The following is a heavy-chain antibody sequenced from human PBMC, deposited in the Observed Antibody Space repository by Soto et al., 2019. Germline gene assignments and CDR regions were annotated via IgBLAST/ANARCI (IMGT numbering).Heavy chain of an antibody. CDR3: ARQADGYRGYLSRFDY. J-gene: IGHJ4*02. D-gene: IGHD5-12*01. V-gene: IGHV5-51*01. CDR2: IYPGDSDT. Sequence: PGESLKISRKGSGYSFTSYWIGWVRQMPGKGLEWMGIIYPGDSDTRYSPSFQGEVTISADKSISTAYLQWSSLKASDTAMYYCARQADGYRGYLSRFDYWGQGTLVTVSS. CDR1: GYSFTSYW.